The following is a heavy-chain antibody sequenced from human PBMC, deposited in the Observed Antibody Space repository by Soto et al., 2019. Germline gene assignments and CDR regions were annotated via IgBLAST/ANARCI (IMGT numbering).Heavy chain of an antibody. Sequence: PGGSLRLSCAASRFTFSSYSMNWVRQAPGKGLEWVSSISSSSSYIYYADSVKGRFTISRDNAKNSLYLQMNSLRAEDTAVYYCARWGAFWSGYYKTYYFDYWGQGTLVTVSS. CDR1: RFTFSSYS. CDR3: ARWGAFWSGYYKTYYFDY. J-gene: IGHJ4*02. CDR2: ISSSSSYI. V-gene: IGHV3-21*01. D-gene: IGHD3-3*01.